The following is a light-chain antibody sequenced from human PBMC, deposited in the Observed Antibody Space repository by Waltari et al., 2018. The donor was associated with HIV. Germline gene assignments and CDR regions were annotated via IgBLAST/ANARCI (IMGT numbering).Light chain of an antibody. Sequence: SYELTQPPSVSVSPGQTALITGSGDKLGPKSVSWYQQRPGQSPLLVIYQDNKRPSGIPERFSGSNSGNTATLTIRGTQAMDEADYYCQAWDSTSYVVFGGGTKLTVL. J-gene: IGLJ2*01. CDR2: QDN. V-gene: IGLV3-1*01. CDR1: KLGPKS. CDR3: QAWDSTSYVV.